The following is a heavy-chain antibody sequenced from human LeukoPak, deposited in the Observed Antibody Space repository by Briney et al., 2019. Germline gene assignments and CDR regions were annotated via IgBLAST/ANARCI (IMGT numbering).Heavy chain of an antibody. J-gene: IGHJ4*02. CDR1: GYTFTSYD. D-gene: IGHD5-18*01. CDR2: MNPNSGNT. V-gene: IGHV1-8*03. CDR3: AGRPDTAMVAIFDY. Sequence: ASVKVSCKASGYTFTSYDINWVRQATGQGLEWMGWMNPNSGNTGYAQKFQGRVTITRNTSISTAYMELSSLRSEDTAVYYCAGRPDTAMVAIFDYWGQGTLVTISS.